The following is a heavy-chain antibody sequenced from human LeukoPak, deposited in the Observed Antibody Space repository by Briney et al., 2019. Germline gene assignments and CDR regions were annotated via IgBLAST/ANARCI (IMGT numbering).Heavy chain of an antibody. V-gene: IGHV3-23*01. Sequence: GGSLRLSCAASGFTFSSYAMSWVRQAPGKGLEWVSAISGSGGSTYYADSVKGRFTISRDNSKNTLYLQMNSLRAEDTAVYYCAAYFDWLLPTFGAFDIWGQGTMVTVSS. J-gene: IGHJ3*02. CDR2: ISGSGGST. D-gene: IGHD3-9*01. CDR3: AAYFDWLLPTFGAFDI. CDR1: GFTFSSYA.